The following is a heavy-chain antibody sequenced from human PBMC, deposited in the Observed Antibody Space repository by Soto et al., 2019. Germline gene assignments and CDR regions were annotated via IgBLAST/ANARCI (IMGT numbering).Heavy chain of an antibody. D-gene: IGHD6-19*01. CDR2: IDYSGGTT. Sequence: PGGSLRLSCAASGFTFSSLAMGWVRQAPGKGLEWVSVIDYSGGTTYYTDSVKGRFTISRDNSKKTLYLQMNSLRAEDTAVYYCAKDATRTSGWYHFDYWGQGALVTVSS. CDR3: AKDATRTSGWYHFDY. CDR1: GFTFSSLA. J-gene: IGHJ4*02. V-gene: IGHV3-23*01.